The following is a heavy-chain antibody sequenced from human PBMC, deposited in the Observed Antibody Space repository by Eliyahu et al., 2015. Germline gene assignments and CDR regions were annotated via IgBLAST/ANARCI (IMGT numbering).Heavy chain of an antibody. Sequence: AASGFTVSSXYMSWVRXAPGKGLEXVSVIYSGGXTYYADSVKGRFTISRDNSKNTLYLQMNSLRAEDTAVYYCASDSADPGYCSGGSCPYVLLGYWGQGTLVTVSS. J-gene: IGHJ4*02. D-gene: IGHD2-15*01. CDR3: ASDSADPGYCSGGSCPYVLLGY. CDR2: IYSGGXT. CDR1: GFTVSSXY. V-gene: IGHV3-53*01.